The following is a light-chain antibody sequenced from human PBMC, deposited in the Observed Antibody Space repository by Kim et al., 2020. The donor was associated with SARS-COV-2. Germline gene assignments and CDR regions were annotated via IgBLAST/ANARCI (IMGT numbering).Light chain of an antibody. CDR3: QASDNNSWV. Sequence: SYELTQPPSVSVSPGQTARITCSGDKLGDKYASWYQQKPGQSPVLVIYQDNKRPSGIPERLSGSNSGNTATLTISETQALEEADYYCQASDNNSWVFGGGTQLTVL. J-gene: IGLJ3*02. CDR1: KLGDKY. V-gene: IGLV3-1*01. CDR2: QDN.